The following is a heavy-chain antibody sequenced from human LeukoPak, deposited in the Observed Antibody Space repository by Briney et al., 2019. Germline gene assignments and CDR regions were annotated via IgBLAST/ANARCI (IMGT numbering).Heavy chain of an antibody. CDR3: ARSHSVWTSFDY. CDR1: GGSISSYY. D-gene: IGHD3/OR15-3a*01. J-gene: IGHJ4*02. Sequence: PSETLSLTCTVSGGSISSYYWSWIRQPPGKGLEGIGYIYYSGSTNYNPSLKSRVTISVDTSKNQFSLKLSSVTAADTAVYYCARSHSVWTSFDYWGQGTLVTVSS. V-gene: IGHV4-59*01. CDR2: IYYSGST.